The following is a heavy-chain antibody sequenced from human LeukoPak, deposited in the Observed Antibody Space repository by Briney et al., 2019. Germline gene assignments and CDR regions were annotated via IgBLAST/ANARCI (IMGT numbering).Heavy chain of an antibody. J-gene: IGHJ6*03. V-gene: IGHV4-39*01. CDR1: GGSISSSSYY. D-gene: IGHD6-13*01. CDR2: IYYSGST. CDR3: ARSRRYSSSWPGHKNYYYYYYMDV. Sequence: SETLSLTCTVSGGSISSSSYYWGWIRQPPGKGLEWIGSIYYSGSTYYNPSLKSRVTISVDTSKNQFSLKLSSVTAADTAVYYCARSRRYSSSWPGHKNYYYYYYMDVWGKGTTVTISS.